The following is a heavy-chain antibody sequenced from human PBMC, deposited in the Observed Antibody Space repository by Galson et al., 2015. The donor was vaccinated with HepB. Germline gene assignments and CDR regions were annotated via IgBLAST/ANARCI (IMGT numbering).Heavy chain of an antibody. Sequence: SLRLSCAASGFTFSSYGMHWVRQAPGKGLEWVAVISYDGSNKYYADSVKGRFTISRDNSKNTLYLQMNSLRAEDTAVYYCAKGGKGHSSSSGWYFDLWGRGTLVTVSS. CDR3: AKGGKGHSSSSGWYFDL. CDR2: ISYDGSNK. CDR1: GFTFSSYG. J-gene: IGHJ2*01. V-gene: IGHV3-30*18. D-gene: IGHD6-6*01.